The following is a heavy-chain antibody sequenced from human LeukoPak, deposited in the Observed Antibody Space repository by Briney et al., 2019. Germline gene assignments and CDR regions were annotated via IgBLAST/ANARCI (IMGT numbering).Heavy chain of an antibody. V-gene: IGHV4-61*01. CDR1: GGSVSSGSYY. D-gene: IGHD3-10*01. J-gene: IGHJ4*02. CDR2: IYYSGST. Sequence: PSETLSLTCTVSGGSVSSGSYYWSWIRQPPGKGLEWIGYIYYSGSTNYNPPLKSRVTISVDTSKNQFSLKLSSVTAADTAVYHCARGRGVAGTLWGQGTLVTVSS. CDR3: ARGRGVAGTL.